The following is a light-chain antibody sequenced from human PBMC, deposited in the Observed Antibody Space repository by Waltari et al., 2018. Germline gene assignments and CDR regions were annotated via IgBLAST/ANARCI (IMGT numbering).Light chain of an antibody. V-gene: IGLV1-44*01. Sequence: QPALTQPPSVSGTPGQTVTISCSGSSSNIGSNTVNWYQVLPGPAPRLVIHNNNHQPSALPARFSGSKSGTSASLAISGLQSEDEADYYCGGWDDTLTGPYVFGSGTKVIVL. CDR2: NNN. CDR1: SSNIGSNT. J-gene: IGLJ1*01. CDR3: GGWDDTLTGPYV.